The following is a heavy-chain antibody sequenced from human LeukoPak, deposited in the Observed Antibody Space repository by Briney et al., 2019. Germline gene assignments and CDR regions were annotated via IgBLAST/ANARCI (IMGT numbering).Heavy chain of an antibody. CDR2: INHSGST. D-gene: IGHD1-26*01. V-gene: IGHV4-34*01. CDR1: GGSFSGYY. Sequence: PSETLSLTCAVYGGSFSGYYWSWIRQPPGKGLEWIGEINHSGSTNYNPSLKSRVSISLDTSKNQFSLKLSSVTAADMAAYYCARAISGSYRRGGFFQYWGQGTLVTVSS. J-gene: IGHJ1*01. CDR3: ARAISGSYRRGGFFQY.